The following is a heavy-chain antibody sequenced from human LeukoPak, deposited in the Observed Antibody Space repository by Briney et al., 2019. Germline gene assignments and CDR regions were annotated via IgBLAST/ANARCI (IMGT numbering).Heavy chain of an antibody. CDR1: GGSISSYY. J-gene: IGHJ3*02. D-gene: IGHD3-22*01. CDR3: ARGPYYYDSSGYYYHAFDI. CDR2: IYTSGST. Sequence: PTETLSLTCTVSGGSISSYYWSWIRQPAGKGLEWIGRIYTSGSTNYNPSLKSRVTMSVDTSKNQFSLKLSSVTAADTAVYYCARGPYYYDSSGYYYHAFDIWGQGTMVTVSS. V-gene: IGHV4-4*07.